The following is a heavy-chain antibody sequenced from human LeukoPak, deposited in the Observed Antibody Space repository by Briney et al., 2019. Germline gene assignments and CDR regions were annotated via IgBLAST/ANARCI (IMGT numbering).Heavy chain of an antibody. V-gene: IGHV4-38-2*02. CDR2: IYRSGST. CDR3: ASNWFLEKETYFDY. D-gene: IGHD3-3*01. Sequence: PSETLSLTCTVSGFSVSSVYYWGWIRQPPGKGLEWIGSIYRSGSTYYNPSLKSRVTISVDTSKNQFSLKLSSVTAADTAVYYCASNWFLEKETYFDYWGQGTLVTVSS. CDR1: GFSVSSVYY. J-gene: IGHJ4*02.